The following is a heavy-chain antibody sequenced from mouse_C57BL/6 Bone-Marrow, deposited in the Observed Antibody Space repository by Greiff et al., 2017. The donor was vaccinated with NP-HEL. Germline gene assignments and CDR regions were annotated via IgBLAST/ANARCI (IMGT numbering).Heavy chain of an antibody. CDR1: GYTFTSYW. J-gene: IGHJ2*01. D-gene: IGHD1-1*01. CDR2: IDPSDSYT. V-gene: IGHV1-50*01. CDR3: ARPSTTGVASGYFDY. Sequence: QVQLQQPGAELVKPGASVKLSCKASGYTFTSYWMQWVKQRPGQGLEWIGEIDPSDSYTNYNQKFKGKATLTVDTSSSTAYMQLSSLTSEDSAVYYCARPSTTGVASGYFDYWGQGTTLTVSS.